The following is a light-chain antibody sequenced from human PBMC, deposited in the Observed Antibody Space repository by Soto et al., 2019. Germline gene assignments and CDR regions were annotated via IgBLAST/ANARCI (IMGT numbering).Light chain of an antibody. V-gene: IGKV1-39*01. J-gene: IGKJ4*01. CDR1: QSISSY. CDR3: QKSYSTPLT. CDR2: AAS. Sequence: DIQITHSPSSLSVSVLDRVTLTLLASQSISSYLNWYQQKPGKAPKLLIYAASSLQSGVPSRFSGSGSGTDFTLTISSLQPEDFATYYCQKSYSTPLTCGGGAKGDIK.